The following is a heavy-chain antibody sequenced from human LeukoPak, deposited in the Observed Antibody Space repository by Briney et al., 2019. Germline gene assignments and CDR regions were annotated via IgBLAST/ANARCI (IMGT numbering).Heavy chain of an antibody. V-gene: IGHV4-34*01. D-gene: IGHD3-10*01. Sequence: SETLPLTCAVYGGSFSGYYWSWIRQHPAKGLEWMGEINHSGSTNYNPSLNSRVPISVDTSKNHFSLKLSSVTAADTAVYYCARGTTMVRVFDYWGQGTLVTVSS. CDR1: GGSFSGYY. CDR2: INHSGST. J-gene: IGHJ4*02. CDR3: ARGTTMVRVFDY.